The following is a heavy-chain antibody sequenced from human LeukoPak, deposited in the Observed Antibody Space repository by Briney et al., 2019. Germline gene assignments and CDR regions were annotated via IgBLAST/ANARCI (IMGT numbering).Heavy chain of an antibody. J-gene: IGHJ3*02. D-gene: IGHD1-26*01. V-gene: IGHV1-69*13. Sequence: SVKVSCKVSGYTLTELSMHWVRQAPGQGLEWLGGIIPIFGTANYAQKFQGRVTITADESTSTAYMELSSLRSEDTAVYYCARIGSYDAFDIWGQGTMVTVSS. CDR2: IIPIFGTA. CDR1: GYTLTELS. CDR3: ARIGSYDAFDI.